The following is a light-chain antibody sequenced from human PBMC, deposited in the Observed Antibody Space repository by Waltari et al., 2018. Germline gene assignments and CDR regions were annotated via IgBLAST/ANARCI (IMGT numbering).Light chain of an antibody. CDR3: CSYATSNTYV. CDR1: SSHVGSYNL. J-gene: IGLJ1*01. Sequence: QSALTQPASVSGSPGQSITISCTGTSSHVGSYNLVSWYQQHPGKAPKLMIHEVTERPSGVSNRFSGSKSGNTASLTISGLQAEDEADYYCCSYATSNTYVFGGGTNVTVL. V-gene: IGLV2-23*02. CDR2: EVT.